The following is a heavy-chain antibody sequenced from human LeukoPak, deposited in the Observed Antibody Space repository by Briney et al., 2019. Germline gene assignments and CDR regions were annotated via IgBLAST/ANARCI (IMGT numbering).Heavy chain of an antibody. V-gene: IGHV3-30*18. J-gene: IGHJ4*02. D-gene: IGHD2-21*02. CDR2: ISYDGSNK. CDR1: GFTFSSYG. Sequence: GGSLRLSCAASGFTFSSYGMHWVRQAPGKGLEWVAVISYDGSNKYYADSVKGRFTISRDNSKNTLYLQMNSLRAEDTAVCYCAKSDGDYYFDYWGQGTLVTVSS. CDR3: AKSDGDYYFDY.